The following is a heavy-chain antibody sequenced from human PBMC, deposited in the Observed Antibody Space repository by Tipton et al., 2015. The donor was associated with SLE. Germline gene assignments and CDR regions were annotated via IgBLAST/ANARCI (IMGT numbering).Heavy chain of an antibody. Sequence: TLSLTCAVSGYSISSGYYWGWIRQPPGKGLEGIGSFYHSGRTYYNPSLKSRFTIPLDPSKNQFSLKLSSVTAADTAVYYCARDRGDADAFDLWGQGTMVTVSS. CDR1: GYSISSGYY. V-gene: IGHV4-38-2*02. CDR2: FYHSGRT. J-gene: IGHJ3*01. CDR3: ARDRGDADAFDL. D-gene: IGHD5-12*01.